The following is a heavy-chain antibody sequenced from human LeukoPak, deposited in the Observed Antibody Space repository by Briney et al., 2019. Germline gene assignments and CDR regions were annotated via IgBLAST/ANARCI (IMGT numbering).Heavy chain of an antibody. Sequence: GGSLRLSCAASGITFSNYGMHWVRQAPGKGLEWVAFIRYDGSNKYYTDSVKGRFTISRDNSKNTLYLQMNSLRAEDTAVYFCAKDWSELTTTYYYYYMDVWGKGTTVTVSS. CDR2: IRYDGSNK. CDR3: AKDWSELTTTYYYYYMDV. J-gene: IGHJ6*03. D-gene: IGHD4/OR15-4a*01. V-gene: IGHV3-30*02. CDR1: GITFSNYG.